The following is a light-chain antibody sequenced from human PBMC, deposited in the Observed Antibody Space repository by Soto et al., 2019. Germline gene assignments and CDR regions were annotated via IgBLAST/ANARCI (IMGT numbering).Light chain of an antibody. CDR3: QQYGSSPRT. CDR2: GAS. Sequence: EIVLTQSPGTLSLSPGERATLSCRASQSVSSSYLAWYQQKPGQAPRLLIYGASSRATGIPDRFSGSESGTHFTLTISRLEPEDFAVYYCQQYGSSPRTFGQGTKVEIK. V-gene: IGKV3-20*01. J-gene: IGKJ1*01. CDR1: QSVSSSY.